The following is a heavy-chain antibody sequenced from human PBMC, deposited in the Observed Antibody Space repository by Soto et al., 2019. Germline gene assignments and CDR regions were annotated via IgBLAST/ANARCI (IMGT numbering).Heavy chain of an antibody. CDR1: GYTFTSYG. V-gene: IGHV1-18*01. D-gene: IGHD3-10*01. Sequence: QVQLVQSGAEVKKPGASVKVSCKASGYTFTSYGISWVRQAPGQGLEWMGWISAYNGNTNYAQKLQGRVTMTTDTSXXTAYLELRRLRADDTAVYYCARDRGCVVRGPPVDYWGQGTRVTVSS. CDR2: ISAYNGNT. J-gene: IGHJ4*02. CDR3: ARDRGCVVRGPPVDY.